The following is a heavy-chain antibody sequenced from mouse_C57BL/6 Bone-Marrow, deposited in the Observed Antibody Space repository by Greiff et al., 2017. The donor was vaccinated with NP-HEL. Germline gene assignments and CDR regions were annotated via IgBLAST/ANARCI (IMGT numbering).Heavy chain of an antibody. CDR1: GYTFTDYY. J-gene: IGHJ4*01. V-gene: IGHV1-26*01. CDR3: ARRGNYEVFYAMDY. CDR2: INPNNGGT. Sequence: VQLKESGPELVKPGASVKISCKASGYTFTDYYMNWVKQSHGKSLEWIGDINPNNGGTSYNQKFKGKATLTVDKSSSTACMELRSLTSEDSAVYYCARRGNYEVFYAMDYWGQGTSVTVSS. D-gene: IGHD2-1*01.